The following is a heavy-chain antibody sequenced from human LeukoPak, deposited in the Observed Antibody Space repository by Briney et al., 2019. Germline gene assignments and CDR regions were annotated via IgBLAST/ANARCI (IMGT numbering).Heavy chain of an antibody. V-gene: IGHV3-7*02. Sequence: GGSLRLSCAASGFTFSNYWMSWVRQAPGKGLEWVANIKQDGSEKYYVDSVKGRFTISRDNAKNSLCLQMNSLRAEDTAVYYCASNQGRLHGRLESWFDPWGQGTLVTVSS. D-gene: IGHD1-1*01. CDR1: GFTFSNYW. CDR3: ASNQGRLHGRLESWFDP. CDR2: IKQDGSEK. J-gene: IGHJ5*02.